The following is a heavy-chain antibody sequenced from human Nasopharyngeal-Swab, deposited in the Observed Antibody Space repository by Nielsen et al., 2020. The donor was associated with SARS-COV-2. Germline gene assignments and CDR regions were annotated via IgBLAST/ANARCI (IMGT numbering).Heavy chain of an antibody. J-gene: IGHJ4*02. CDR3: VREFEATGATYLDY. CDR2: ITSSSSTR. D-gene: IGHD1-26*01. V-gene: IGHV3-48*02. CDR1: GSWFNNAW. Sequence: GGSLRLSCAASGSWFNNAWMDWVRQAPGKGLEWVSYITSSSSTRYYADSVKGRFTLSRDNAKNSLYLQMSSLRDEDTAVYYCVREFEATGATYLDYWGLGTLVTVSS.